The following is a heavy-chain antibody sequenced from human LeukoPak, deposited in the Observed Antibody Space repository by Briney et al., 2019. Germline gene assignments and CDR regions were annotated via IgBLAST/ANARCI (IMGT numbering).Heavy chain of an antibody. CDR2: IYYSGST. D-gene: IGHD6-13*01. Sequence: KPSETLSLTCTVSGGSISSYYWSWIRQPPGKGLECIAYIYYSGSTNYNPSLKSRVTISVDTCKNQFSLKLSSVTAADTAVYYCARVLADYYYYYMDVWGKGTTVTVSS. V-gene: IGHV4-59*01. CDR3: ARVLADYYYYYMDV. CDR1: GGSISSYY. J-gene: IGHJ6*03.